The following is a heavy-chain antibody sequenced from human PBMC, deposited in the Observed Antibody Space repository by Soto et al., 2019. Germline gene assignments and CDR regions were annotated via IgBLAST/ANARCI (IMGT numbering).Heavy chain of an antibody. CDR1: GGSISSYY. J-gene: IGHJ2*01. CDR3: ARAAAGRKYWYFDL. V-gene: IGHV4-59*01. D-gene: IGHD6-13*01. CDR2: IYYSGST. Sequence: PSETLSLTCTVSGGSISSYYWSWIRQPPGKGLEWIGYIYYSGSTNYNPSLKSRVTISVDTSKNQFSLKLSSVTAADTAVYYCARAAAGRKYWYFDLWGRGTLVTVS.